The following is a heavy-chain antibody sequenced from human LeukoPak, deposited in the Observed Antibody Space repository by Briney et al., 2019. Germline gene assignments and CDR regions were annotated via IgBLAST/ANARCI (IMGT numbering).Heavy chain of an antibody. Sequence: GGSLRLSCAASGFTFRSYWMSWVRQAPGKGLEWVAHIQQDGSETYYVDSVRGRFTISRDNAKNSLYLQMNSLRAEDTAVYYCARDLGGATPADCWGQGTLVTVSS. V-gene: IGHV3-7*01. CDR1: GFTFRSYW. D-gene: IGHD1-26*01. CDR3: ARDLGGATPADC. CDR2: IQQDGSET. J-gene: IGHJ4*02.